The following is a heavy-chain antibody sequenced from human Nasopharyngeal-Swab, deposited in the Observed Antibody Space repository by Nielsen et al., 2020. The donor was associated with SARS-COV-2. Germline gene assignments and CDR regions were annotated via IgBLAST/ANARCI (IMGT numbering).Heavy chain of an antibody. CDR2: ISSSSSTI. CDR1: GFTFSSYS. CDR3: ARGGRWDDSTEWDYYYYGMDV. V-gene: IGHV3-48*02. J-gene: IGHJ6*02. D-gene: IGHD3-22*01. Sequence: GESLKISCAASGFTFSSYSMNWVRQAPGKGLEWVSYISSSSSTIYYADSVKGRFTISRDSAKNSLYLQMNSLRDEDTAVYYCARGGRWDDSTEWDYYYYGMDVWGQGTTVTVSS.